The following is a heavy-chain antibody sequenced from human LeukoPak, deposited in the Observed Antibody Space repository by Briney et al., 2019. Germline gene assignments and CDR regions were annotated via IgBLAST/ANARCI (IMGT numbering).Heavy chain of an antibody. J-gene: IGHJ4*02. D-gene: IGHD3-3*01. CDR2: IIPIFGTA. V-gene: IGHV1-69*05. CDR3: ASRGYDFWSGYYTGGLDY. CDR1: GGTFSSYA. Sequence: PLASVKVSCKASGGTFSSYAISWVRQAPGQGLEWMGGIIPIFGTANYAQKFQGRVTITTDESTSTAYMELSSLRSEDTAVYYCASRGYDFWSGYYTGGLDYWGQGTLVTVSS.